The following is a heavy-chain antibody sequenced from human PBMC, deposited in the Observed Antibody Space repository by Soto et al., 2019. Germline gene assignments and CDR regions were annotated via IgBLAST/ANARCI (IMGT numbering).Heavy chain of an antibody. D-gene: IGHD4-17*01. J-gene: IGHJ2*01. CDR2: ISWNSGSI. CDR3: AKGLYGDYAWYFDL. V-gene: IGHV3-9*01. Sequence: EVQLVESGGGLVQPGRSLRLSCAASGFTFDDYAMHWVRQAPGKGLEWVSGISWNSGSIGYADSVKGRFTISRDNAKNSLYLQMNSLRAEDTALYYCAKGLYGDYAWYFDLWGRGTLVTVSS. CDR1: GFTFDDYA.